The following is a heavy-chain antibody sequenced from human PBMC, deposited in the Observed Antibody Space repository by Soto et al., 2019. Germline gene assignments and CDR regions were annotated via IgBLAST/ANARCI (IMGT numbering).Heavy chain of an antibody. CDR3: AKGLRVVVVPAARGFDP. D-gene: IGHD2-2*01. J-gene: IGHJ5*02. CDR2: ISGRGGST. Sequence: GGSLRLSCAASGFTFSSYAMSWVRQAPGKGLEWVSAISGRGGSTYYADSVKGRFTISRDNSKNTLYLQMNSLRAEDTAVYYCAKGLRVVVVPAARGFDPWGQGTLVTVSS. V-gene: IGHV3-23*01. CDR1: GFTFSSYA.